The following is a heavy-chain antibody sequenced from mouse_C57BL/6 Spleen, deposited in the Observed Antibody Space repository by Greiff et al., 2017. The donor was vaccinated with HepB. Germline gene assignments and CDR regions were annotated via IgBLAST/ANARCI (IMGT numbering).Heavy chain of an antibody. CDR1: GYTFTEYT. J-gene: IGHJ1*03. Sequence: VMLVESGAELVKPGASVKLSCKASGYTFTEYTIHWVKQRSGQGLEWIGWFYPGSGSIKYNEKFKDKATLTADKSSSTVYMELSRLTSEDSAVYFCARHEEGANWDRYFDVWGTGTTVTVSS. D-gene: IGHD4-1*01. CDR3: ARHEEGANWDRYFDV. CDR2: FYPGSGSI. V-gene: IGHV1-62-2*01.